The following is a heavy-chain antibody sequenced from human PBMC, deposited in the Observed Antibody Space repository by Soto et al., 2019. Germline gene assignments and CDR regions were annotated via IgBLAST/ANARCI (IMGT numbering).Heavy chain of an antibody. Sequence: GESLKISCKGSGYSFTSYWIGWVRQMPGKGLGWMGIIYPGDSDTRYSPSFQGQVTISADKSISTAYLQWSSLKASDTAMYYCARHPYYYDSSGYYYGAFDIWGQGTMVTVSS. CDR1: GYSFTSYW. V-gene: IGHV5-51*01. CDR2: IYPGDSDT. CDR3: ARHPYYYDSSGYYYGAFDI. J-gene: IGHJ3*02. D-gene: IGHD3-22*01.